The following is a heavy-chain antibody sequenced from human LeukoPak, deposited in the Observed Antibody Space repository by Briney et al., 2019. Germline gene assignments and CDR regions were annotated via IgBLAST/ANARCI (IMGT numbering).Heavy chain of an antibody. CDR1: GGSFSGYY. V-gene: IGHV4-34*01. CDR2: INHSGST. D-gene: IGHD7-27*01. J-gene: IGHJ6*02. CDR3: ARTGSYGMDV. Sequence: PSETLSLTCAVYGGSFSGYYWSWIRQPPGKGLEWIGEINHSGSTNYNPSLKSRVTISVDKSKNQLSLKLNSVTAADTAVYYCARTGSYGMDVWGQGTKVTVSS.